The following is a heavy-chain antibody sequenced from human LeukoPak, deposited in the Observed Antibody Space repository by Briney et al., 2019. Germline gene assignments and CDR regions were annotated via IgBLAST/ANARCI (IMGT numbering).Heavy chain of an antibody. J-gene: IGHJ3*02. CDR2: IIPIFGTA. CDR1: GGTFSSYA. V-gene: IGHV1-69*05. Sequence: SVKVSCKASGGTFSSYAISWVRQAPGQGLEWMGGIIPIFGTANYAQKFQGRVTITTDESTSTAYMELSSLRSEDTAVYYCARGLPSLYYYDSSGYHDAFDIWGQGTMVTVSS. CDR3: ARGLPSLYYYDSSGYHDAFDI. D-gene: IGHD3-22*01.